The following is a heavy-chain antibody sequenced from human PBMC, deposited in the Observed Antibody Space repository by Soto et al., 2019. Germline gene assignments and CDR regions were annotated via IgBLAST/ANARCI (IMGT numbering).Heavy chain of an antibody. Sequence: LSLTCTVSGGSISSYYWSWIRQPAGKGLEWIGRIYTSGSTNYNPSLKSRVTMSVDTSKNQFSLKLSSVTAADTAVYYCARDYDFWSGYYVGWFDPWGQGTLVTVSS. CDR3: ARDYDFWSGYYVGWFDP. V-gene: IGHV4-4*07. D-gene: IGHD3-3*01. CDR2: IYTSGST. J-gene: IGHJ5*02. CDR1: GGSISSYY.